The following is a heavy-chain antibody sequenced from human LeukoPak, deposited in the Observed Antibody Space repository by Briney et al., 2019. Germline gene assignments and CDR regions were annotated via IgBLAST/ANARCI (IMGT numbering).Heavy chain of an antibody. CDR3: AREFYSSGWFDY. J-gene: IGHJ4*02. D-gene: IGHD6-19*01. CDR1: GFTFSSYE. CDR2: ISSSGSTI. V-gene: IGHV3-48*03. Sequence: GGSLRLSCAASGFTFSSYEMNWVRQAPGKGLEGVSYISSSGSTIYYADSVKGRFTISRDNAKNSLYLQMNSLRAEDTAVYYCAREFYSSGWFDYWGQGTLVTVSS.